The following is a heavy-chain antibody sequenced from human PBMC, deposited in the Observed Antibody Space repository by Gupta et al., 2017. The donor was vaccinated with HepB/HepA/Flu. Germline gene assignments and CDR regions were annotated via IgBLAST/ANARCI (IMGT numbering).Heavy chain of an antibody. D-gene: IGHD3-22*01. Sequence: QVQLQESGPGLVKPSGTLSLTCAVSGDSISSSNWWSWVRQAPGKGLEWIGEVYHSGSANYNPSLKSRVTISVDKSKNQFSLKLRSVTAADTAVYYCTRNLMGIVVAGTGGYNWFDPWGQGTLVTVSS. J-gene: IGHJ5*02. CDR2: VYHSGSA. CDR1: GDSISSSNW. V-gene: IGHV4-4*02. CDR3: TRNLMGIVVAGTGGYNWFDP.